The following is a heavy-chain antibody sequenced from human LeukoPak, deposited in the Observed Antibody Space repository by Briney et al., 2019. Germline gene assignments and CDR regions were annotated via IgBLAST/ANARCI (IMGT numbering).Heavy chain of an antibody. V-gene: IGHV3-30*02. J-gene: IGHJ4*02. CDR3: ARLNILTGPYYFDY. Sequence: GGSLRLSCAASGFTFSSYGMHWVRQAPGKGLEWVAFIRYDGSNKYYADSVKGRFTISRDNSKNTLYLQMNSLRADDTAVYYCARLNILTGPYYFDYWGQGTLVTVSS. CDR2: IRYDGSNK. D-gene: IGHD3-9*01. CDR1: GFTFSSYG.